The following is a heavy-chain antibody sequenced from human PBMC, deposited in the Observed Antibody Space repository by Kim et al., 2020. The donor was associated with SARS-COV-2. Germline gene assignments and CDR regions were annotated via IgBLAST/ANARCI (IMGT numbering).Heavy chain of an antibody. Sequence: SVKVSCKASGGTFSSYAISWVRQAPGQGLEWMGGIIPIFGTANYAQKFQGRVTITADESTSTAYMELSSLRSEDTAVYYCARGTAVAGRYGRNYYYYYGMDVWGQGTTVTVSS. J-gene: IGHJ6*02. CDR1: GGTFSSYA. CDR2: IIPIFGTA. D-gene: IGHD6-19*01. V-gene: IGHV1-69*13. CDR3: ARGTAVAGRYGRNYYYYYGMDV.